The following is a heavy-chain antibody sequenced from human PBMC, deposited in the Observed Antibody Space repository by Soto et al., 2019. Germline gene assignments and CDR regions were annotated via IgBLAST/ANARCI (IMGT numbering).Heavy chain of an antibody. CDR3: ARVIGGLYYFDY. D-gene: IGHD3-16*01. Sequence: ASVKVSCKASGYTFTSYSMHWVRQAPGQRLEWMGWINAGNGNTKYSQKFQGRVTITRDTSASTAYMELSSLRSEDTAVYYCARVIGGLYYFDYWGQGTLVTVSS. V-gene: IGHV1-3*01. CDR1: GYTFTSYS. CDR2: INAGNGNT. J-gene: IGHJ4*02.